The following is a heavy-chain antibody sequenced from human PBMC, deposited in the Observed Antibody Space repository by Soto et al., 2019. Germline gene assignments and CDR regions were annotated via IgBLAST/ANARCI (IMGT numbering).Heavy chain of an antibody. CDR2: ILPISCTA. V-gene: IGHV1-69*01. CDR3: ARDLGESGAFDI. CDR1: GGTFSSYA. Sequence: QVQLVQSGAEVKKPGSSVKVSCKASGGTFSSYAISWVRQAPGQGLEWMGGILPISCTANYSHKFQGRVTIYADESTSTAYMGLNSLRSEDTAVYYCARDLGESGAFDIWGQGTMVTVSS. D-gene: IGHD3-10*01. J-gene: IGHJ3*02.